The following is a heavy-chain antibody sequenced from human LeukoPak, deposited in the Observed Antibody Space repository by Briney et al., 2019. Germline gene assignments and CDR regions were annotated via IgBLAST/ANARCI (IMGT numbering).Heavy chain of an antibody. CDR3: ASGLTWDFDY. J-gene: IGHJ4*02. CDR2: ISSSSSTI. CDR1: GITFDDSA. V-gene: IGHV3-48*01. Sequence: GGSLRLSCAASGITFDDSAMHWVRQAPGKGLEWVSYISSSSSTIYYADSVKGRFTISRDNAKNSLYLQMNSLRAEDTAVYYCASGLTWDFDYWGQGTLVTVSS. D-gene: IGHD2-21*02.